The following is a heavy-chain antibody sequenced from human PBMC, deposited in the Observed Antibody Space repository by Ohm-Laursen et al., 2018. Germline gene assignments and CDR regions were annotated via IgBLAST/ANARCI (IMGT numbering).Heavy chain of an antibody. Sequence: GTLSLTCTVSGGSISSYYWSWIRQPPGKGLEWIGYIYYSGSTNYNPSLKSRVTISVDTSKNQFSLKLSSVTAADTAVYYCARDDCSSTSCPDLDYWGQGTLVTVSS. CDR3: ARDDCSSTSCPDLDY. J-gene: IGHJ4*02. D-gene: IGHD2-2*01. V-gene: IGHV4-59*01. CDR1: GGSISSYY. CDR2: IYYSGST.